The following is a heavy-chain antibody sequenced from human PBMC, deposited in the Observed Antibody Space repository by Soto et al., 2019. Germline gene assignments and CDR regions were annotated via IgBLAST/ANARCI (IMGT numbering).Heavy chain of an antibody. Sequence: KQSPTLSLPCAISGDSVSSNNAAWNWIRQSPSRGLEWLGRTYYRSKWYNDYAVSVKSRITINPDTSKNHFSLQLSSVTPEDTAVYYCVRDDGTADWYFDYWGQGTLVTVSS. CDR3: VRDDGTADWYFDY. J-gene: IGHJ4*02. D-gene: IGHD3-9*01. CDR2: TYYRSKWYN. V-gene: IGHV6-1*01. CDR1: GDSVSSNNAA.